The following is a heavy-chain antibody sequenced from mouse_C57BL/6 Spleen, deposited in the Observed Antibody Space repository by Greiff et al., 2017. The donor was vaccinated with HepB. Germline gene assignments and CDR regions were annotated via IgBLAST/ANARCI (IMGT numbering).Heavy chain of an antibody. CDR3: VRQVGNYWYFDV. D-gene: IGHD1-1*01. V-gene: IGHV10-1*01. CDR2: IRSKSNNYAT. CDR1: GFSFNTYA. J-gene: IGHJ1*03. Sequence: EVKLVESGGGLVQPKGSLKLSCAASGFSFNTYAMNWVRQAPGKGLEWVARIRSKSNNYATYYADSVKDRFTISRDDSESMLYLQMNNLKTEDTAMYYCVRQVGNYWYFDVWGTGTTVTVSS.